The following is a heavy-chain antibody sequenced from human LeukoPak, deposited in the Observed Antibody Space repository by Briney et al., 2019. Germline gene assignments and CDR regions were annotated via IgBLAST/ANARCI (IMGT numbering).Heavy chain of an antibody. V-gene: IGHV4-34*01. CDR2: INHSGST. J-gene: IGHJ3*02. CDR1: GGSFSGYY. CDR3: ARLDTAMVNAFDI. D-gene: IGHD5-18*01. Sequence: PSETLSLTCAVYGGSFSGYYWSWIRQPPGKGLEWIGEINHSGSTYYNPSLKSRVTISVDTSKNQFSLKLNSVTAADTAVYYCARLDTAMVNAFDIWGQGTMVTVSS.